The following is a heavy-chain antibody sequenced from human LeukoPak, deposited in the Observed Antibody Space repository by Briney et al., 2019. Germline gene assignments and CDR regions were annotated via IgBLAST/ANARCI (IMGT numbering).Heavy chain of an antibody. Sequence: PGGSLRLSCAASGFTFSGSAMHWVRQASGKGLEWVGRIRSKANSYATAYAASVKGRFTISRDDSKNTAYLQMNSLKTEDTAVYYCTRQGATRDWFDPWGQGTLVTVSS. CDR3: TRQGATRDWFDP. D-gene: IGHD1-26*01. CDR2: IRSKANSYAT. V-gene: IGHV3-73*01. J-gene: IGHJ5*02. CDR1: GFTFSGSA.